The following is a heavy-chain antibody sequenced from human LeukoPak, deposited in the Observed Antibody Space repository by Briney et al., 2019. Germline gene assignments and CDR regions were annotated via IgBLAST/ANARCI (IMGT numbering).Heavy chain of an antibody. V-gene: IGHV3-30*02. J-gene: IGHJ4*02. CDR3: ARATGIALDY. Sequence: GGSLRLSCVVSGFSFSSYGMHWVRQAPGKGLEWGAFIRYDGSNKYYADSVKGQLTIHRDNSKNTLYLQMNSLRAEDTAVYYCARATGIALDYWGQGALVTVSS. CDR2: IRYDGSNK. D-gene: IGHD6-13*01. CDR1: GFSFSSYG.